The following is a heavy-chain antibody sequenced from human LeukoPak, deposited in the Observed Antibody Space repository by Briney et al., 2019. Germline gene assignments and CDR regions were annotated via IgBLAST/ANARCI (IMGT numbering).Heavy chain of an antibody. Sequence: SETLSLTCTVSGGPISSYYWSWIRQPPGKGLEWIGYIYTSESTNYNPSLKSRVTISVDTSKNQFSLKLSSVTAADTAVYYCARRVSDGGYFDYWGQGTLVTVSS. J-gene: IGHJ4*02. CDR3: ARRVSDGGYFDY. CDR2: IYTSEST. CDR1: GGPISSYY. V-gene: IGHV4-4*09. D-gene: IGHD3-16*01.